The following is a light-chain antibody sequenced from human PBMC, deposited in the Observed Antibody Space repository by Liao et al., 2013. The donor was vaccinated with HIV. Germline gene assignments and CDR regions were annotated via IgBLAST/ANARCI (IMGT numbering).Light chain of an antibody. J-gene: IGLJ1*01. CDR1: DIGNKS. V-gene: IGLV3-21*01. Sequence: SYELTQPPSVSVAPGKTARITCGGNDIGNKSVHWYQQKPGQAPVLVIYYDSARPSGIPERFSGSNSGNTATLTISRVEAGDEADYYCQVWDSSSDHPGVFGTGTKVTVL. CDR3: QVWDSSSDHPGV. CDR2: YDS.